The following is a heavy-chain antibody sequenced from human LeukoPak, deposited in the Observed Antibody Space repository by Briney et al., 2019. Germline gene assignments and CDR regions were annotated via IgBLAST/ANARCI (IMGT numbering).Heavy chain of an antibody. CDR2: ISGTDDNT. CDR3: ANHPGGSFDY. CDR1: GFTFSSYA. V-gene: IGHV3-23*01. D-gene: IGHD3-16*01. Sequence: GGSLRLSCVASGFTFSSYAMSWVRQAPGKGLEWVSGISGTDDNTYYADSVKGRFTIFRDNSKDILYLYMSSLRAEDTAMYYCANHPGGSFDYWGQGTLVAVSS. J-gene: IGHJ4*02.